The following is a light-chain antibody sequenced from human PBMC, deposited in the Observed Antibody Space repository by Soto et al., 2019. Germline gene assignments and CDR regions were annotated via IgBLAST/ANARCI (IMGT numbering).Light chain of an antibody. V-gene: IGLV1-44*01. J-gene: IGLJ3*02. CDR3: AAWDDGLNGWV. CDR2: SNY. CDR1: SSNIGSYT. Sequence: QSVLTQPPSASGTPGQRVTMSCSGSSSNIGSYTVNWFQQLPGTAPKLLIYSNYHRPSGVPDRLSGSKSGTAASLAISGLQSEDEAQYYCAAWDDGLNGWVFGGGTKLTVL.